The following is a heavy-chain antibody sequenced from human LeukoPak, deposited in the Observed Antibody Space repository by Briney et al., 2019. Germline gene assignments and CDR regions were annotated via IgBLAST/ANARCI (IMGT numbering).Heavy chain of an antibody. D-gene: IGHD6-19*01. V-gene: IGHV2-5*02. CDR2: IYWDDDK. J-gene: IGHJ4*02. CDR1: GFSLSTSGVG. Sequence: SGPTLVNPTQTLTLTCTFSGFSLSTSGVGVGWIRQPPGKALEWLALIYWDDDKRYSPSLKSRHTITKDTSKNQVVLTMTNMDPVDTATYYCALTRIAVAGGSFDYWGQGTLVTVSS. CDR3: ALTRIAVAGGSFDY.